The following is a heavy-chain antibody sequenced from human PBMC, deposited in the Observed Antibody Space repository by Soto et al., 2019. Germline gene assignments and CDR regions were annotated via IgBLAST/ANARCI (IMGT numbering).Heavy chain of an antibody. D-gene: IGHD3-22*01. CDR3: ATVLYDSSGYYSLRPSDWFHY. J-gene: IGHJ4*02. CDR2: FDPEDGET. V-gene: IGHV1-24*01. CDR1: GYTLTELS. Sequence: GASVKVSCKVSGYTLTELSMHWVRQAPGKGLEWMGGFDPEDGETIYAQKFQGRVTMTEDTSTDTAYMELSSLRSEDTAVYYCATVLYDSSGYYSLRPSDWFHYWGQGTLVTVSS.